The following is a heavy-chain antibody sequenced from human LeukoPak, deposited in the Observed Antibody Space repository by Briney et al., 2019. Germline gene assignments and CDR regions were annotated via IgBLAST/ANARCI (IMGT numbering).Heavy chain of an antibody. J-gene: IGHJ4*02. CDR2: ISTYSGNT. Sequence: ASVKVSCKASGYTFTSYGISWVRQAPGQGLESMGWISTYSGNTNYVQKLQGRVTMTTDTSTSTAYMELRSLRSDDTAVYYCARGVGITIFGVAFYYFDYWGQGTLVTVSS. D-gene: IGHD3-3*01. V-gene: IGHV1-18*01. CDR3: ARGVGITIFGVAFYYFDY. CDR1: GYTFTSYG.